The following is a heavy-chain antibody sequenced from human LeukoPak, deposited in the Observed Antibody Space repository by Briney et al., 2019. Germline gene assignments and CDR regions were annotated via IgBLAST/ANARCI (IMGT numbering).Heavy chain of an antibody. CDR3: ARHSMSDFWHLFAY. D-gene: IGHD3-3*01. J-gene: IGHJ4*02. V-gene: IGHV4-39*01. Sequence: PSETLSLTCTVSSGSISSSSYYWGWIRQPPGKGLDWIGSICYSGSTYYNPSLKSRVTISVDTSKNQFSLKLSSVTAADTAVYYCARHSMSDFWHLFAYWGQGTLVTVSS. CDR1: SGSISSSSYY. CDR2: ICYSGST.